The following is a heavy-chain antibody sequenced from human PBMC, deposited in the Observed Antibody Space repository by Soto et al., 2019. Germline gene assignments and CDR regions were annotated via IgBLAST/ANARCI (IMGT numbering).Heavy chain of an antibody. V-gene: IGHV3-23*01. J-gene: IGHJ4*02. D-gene: IGHD3-16*01. CDR2: ISATGGGT. CDR1: GFKFSNYA. CDR3: AKDRRAGGNSAFYFDF. Sequence: EVQMLASGRGLGQPGGSLRLSCAASGFKFSNYAMSWVRQAPGKGLEWVSLISATGGGTYYADSVKGRFTISRDNSHNTLYLQVHSLTAEDTAVYYCAKDRRAGGNSAFYFDFWGQGAQVTVSS.